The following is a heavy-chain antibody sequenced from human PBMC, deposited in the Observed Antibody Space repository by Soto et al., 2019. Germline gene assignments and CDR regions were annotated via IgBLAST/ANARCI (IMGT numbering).Heavy chain of an antibody. V-gene: IGHV1-18*01. D-gene: IGHD2-2*01. Sequence: QVQLVQSGAEVKKPGASVRVSCKASGYTFTSYGISWVRQAPGQGLEWMGWISAYNGNTNYAQKLQGRVTMTTDTSTSTAYMEMRSRRSDDTAVYYCARAPGYCSSTSCSPTPSWFDPWGQGTLVTVSS. CDR3: ARAPGYCSSTSCSPTPSWFDP. CDR2: ISAYNGNT. CDR1: GYTFTSYG. J-gene: IGHJ5*02.